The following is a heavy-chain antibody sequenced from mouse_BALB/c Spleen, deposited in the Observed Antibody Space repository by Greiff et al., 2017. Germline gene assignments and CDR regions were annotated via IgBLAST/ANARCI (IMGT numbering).Heavy chain of an antibody. V-gene: IGHV14-4*02. CDR3: NAGDYYGSPYAMDY. Sequence: EVQLQQSGAELVRSGASVKLSCTASGFNIKDYYMHWVKQRPEQGLEWIGWIDPENGDTEYAPKFQGKATMTADTSSNTAYLQLSSLTSEDTAVYYCNAGDYYGSPYAMDYWGQGTSVTVSS. J-gene: IGHJ4*01. D-gene: IGHD1-1*01. CDR2: IDPENGDT. CDR1: GFNIKDYY.